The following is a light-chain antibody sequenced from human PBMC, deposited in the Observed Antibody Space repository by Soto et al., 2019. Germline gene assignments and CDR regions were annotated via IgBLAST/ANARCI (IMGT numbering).Light chain of an antibody. V-gene: IGKV1-9*01. CDR2: AAS. CDR3: QQLRMYPST. CDR1: QSISSS. J-gene: IGKJ4*01. Sequence: DIQMTQSPSSLSASVGDRVSITCRASQSISSSLNWYQQKLGEAPKLLIYAASTLYGGVPSRFSGSGSGTDFALTITSLQAEDFATYYCQQLRMYPSTFGGGTKVDIK.